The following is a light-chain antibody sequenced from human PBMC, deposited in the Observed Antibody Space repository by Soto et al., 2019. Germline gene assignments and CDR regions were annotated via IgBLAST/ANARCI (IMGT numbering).Light chain of an antibody. Sequence: QSALTQPASVSGSPGQSITISCTGTRSDVGGYNYVSWYQQHPGKAPKLMISEVSNRPSGVSNRFSGSKSGNTASLTISGLQAADEADYYCSSYTSTSTLVVFGTGTKVTVL. CDR3: SSYTSTSTLVV. J-gene: IGLJ1*01. CDR1: RSDVGGYNY. V-gene: IGLV2-14*01. CDR2: EVS.